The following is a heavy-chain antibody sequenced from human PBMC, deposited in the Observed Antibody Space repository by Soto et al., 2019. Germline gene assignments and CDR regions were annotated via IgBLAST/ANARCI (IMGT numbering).Heavy chain of an antibody. Sequence: QRLSCAASGFTFSSYAMSWVRQAPGKGLEWVSAISGSGGSTYYADSVKGRFTISRDNSKNTLYLQMNSLRAEDTAVYYCAKDRRDYGRGPFDYWGQGTLVTVSS. CDR2: ISGSGGST. CDR3: AKDRRDYGRGPFDY. CDR1: GFTFSSYA. D-gene: IGHD3-10*02. V-gene: IGHV3-23*01. J-gene: IGHJ4*02.